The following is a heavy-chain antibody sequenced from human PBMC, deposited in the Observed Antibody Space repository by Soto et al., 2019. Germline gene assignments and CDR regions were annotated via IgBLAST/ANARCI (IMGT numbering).Heavy chain of an antibody. CDR2: IYTSGST. V-gene: IGHV4-4*07. Sequence: SETLSLTCTVSGGSISSYYCSWTLLPAGKGLEWIGRIYTSGSTNYNPSLKSRVTMSVDTSKNQFSLKLSSVTAADTAVYYCARARYYYGSGSYLIADYYYYGMDVWGQATTVTVSS. J-gene: IGHJ6*02. D-gene: IGHD3-10*01. CDR1: GGSISSYY. CDR3: ARARYYYGSGSYLIADYYYYGMDV.